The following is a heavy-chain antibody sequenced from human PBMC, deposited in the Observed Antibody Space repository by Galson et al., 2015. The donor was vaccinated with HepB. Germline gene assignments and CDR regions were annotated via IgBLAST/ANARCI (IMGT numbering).Heavy chain of an antibody. D-gene: IGHD3-10*01. CDR3: AKSYGHGSGSYFLSDGMDV. V-gene: IGHV3-30*18. Sequence: SLRLSCAASGFTFSSYGMHWVRQAPGKGLEWVAVVSYDGSDKYYADSVKGRFTISRDNSKNTLYLQMNCLRAEDTAVYYCAKSYGHGSGSYFLSDGMDVWGQGTTVTVSS. CDR2: VSYDGSDK. CDR1: GFTFSSYG. J-gene: IGHJ6*02.